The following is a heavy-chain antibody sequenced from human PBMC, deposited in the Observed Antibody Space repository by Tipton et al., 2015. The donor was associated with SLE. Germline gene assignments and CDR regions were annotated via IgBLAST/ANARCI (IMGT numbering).Heavy chain of an antibody. CDR2: IYSSGDR. Sequence: TLSLTCTVSGGSISFDYWSWIRQSAGRGLEWIGRIYSSGDRDYNPSLRSRVTMSIDASQNRVSLKLSSVTAADTAVYYCARDFQPQAFDLWGQGTMVTVSS. CDR1: GGSISFDY. J-gene: IGHJ3*01. V-gene: IGHV4-4*07. CDR3: ARDFQPQAFDL.